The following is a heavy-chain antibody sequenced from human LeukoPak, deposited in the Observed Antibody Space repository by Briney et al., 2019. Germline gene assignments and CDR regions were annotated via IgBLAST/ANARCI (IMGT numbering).Heavy chain of an antibody. CDR3: ARDRVTNGYNPGGY. CDR1: GYTFTTYA. D-gene: IGHD5-24*01. J-gene: IGHJ4*02. Sequence: ASVKVSCKASGYTFTTYALHWVRQAPGQRLEWMAWINTGNGKTKYSQKFQGRVTITRDTSASTAYMGLSSLKSEDTAVYYCARDRVTNGYNPGGYWGQGTLVTVSS. V-gene: IGHV1-3*04. CDR2: INTGNGKT.